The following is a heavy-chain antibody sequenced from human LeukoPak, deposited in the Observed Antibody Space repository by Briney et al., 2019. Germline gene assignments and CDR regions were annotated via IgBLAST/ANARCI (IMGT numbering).Heavy chain of an antibody. CDR2: ISYDGSSK. Sequence: PGGSLRLSCAASGFTFSTYAMHWVRQAPGKGLEWVAVISYDGSSKYYADSVKGRFTISRDNAKNSLYLQMNSLRAEDTALYYCAKDMTPFGSGGGVFDYWGQGTLVTVSS. D-gene: IGHD1-26*01. CDR3: AKDMTPFGSGGGVFDY. J-gene: IGHJ4*02. CDR1: GFTFSTYA. V-gene: IGHV3-30*04.